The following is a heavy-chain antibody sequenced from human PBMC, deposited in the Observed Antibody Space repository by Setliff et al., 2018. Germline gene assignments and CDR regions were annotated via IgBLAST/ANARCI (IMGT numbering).Heavy chain of an antibody. J-gene: IGHJ4*02. CDR3: ARGRNVAARLFDS. CDR2: IYYNGNT. Sequence: SETLSLTCTVSGGSISSHYWSWIRQPPGKGLEWIGYIYYNGNTNYNPSLKSRVTISVDTSKNQFSLKVTSVTAADTAVYFCARGRNVAARLFDSWGQGTLVTVSS. V-gene: IGHV4-59*11. D-gene: IGHD6-6*01. CDR1: GGSISSHY.